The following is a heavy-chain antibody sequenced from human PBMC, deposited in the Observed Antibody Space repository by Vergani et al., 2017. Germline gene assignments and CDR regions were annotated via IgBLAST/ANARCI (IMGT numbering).Heavy chain of an antibody. CDR3: ARPRSSSLGYYFDY. Sequence: EVQLVQSGAEVNKPGESLKISCKVSGYSFNNYWIGWVRQMPGKGLEWMGIIYPGDSDTRYSPSFQGQVTIPADKSINTAYLHWSSLKASDTAMYYCARPRSSSLGYYFDYWGQGTLVTVSS. D-gene: IGHD6-6*01. J-gene: IGHJ4*02. CDR1: GYSFNNYW. V-gene: IGHV5-51*03. CDR2: IYPGDSDT.